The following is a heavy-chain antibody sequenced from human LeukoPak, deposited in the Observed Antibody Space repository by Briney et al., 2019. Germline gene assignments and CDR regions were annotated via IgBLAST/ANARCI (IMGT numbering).Heavy chain of an antibody. CDR1: GGSISSYY. V-gene: IGHV4-59*08. CDR3: ARLRPRSYSSGWYYFDY. CDR2: IYYSGST. D-gene: IGHD6-19*01. J-gene: IGHJ4*02. Sequence: SETLSLTCTVSGGSISSYYWSWIRQPPGKGLEWIGDIYYSGSTNYNPSLKSRVTISLDTSKNQFSVKLSSVTAADTAVYYCARLRPRSYSSGWYYFDYWGQRTLVTVSS.